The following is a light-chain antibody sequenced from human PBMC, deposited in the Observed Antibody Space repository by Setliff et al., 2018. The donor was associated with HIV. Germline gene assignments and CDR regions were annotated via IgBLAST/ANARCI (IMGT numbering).Light chain of an antibody. CDR3: CSYAGTYTLV. CDR2: EVN. CDR1: SSGVGSYNL. J-gene: IGLJ2*01. V-gene: IGLV2-23*02. Sequence: LTQPASVPGSPGQSITISCTGTSSGVGSYNLVSWYQLHPGKAPKLMIYEVNKRPSGVSNRFSGSKSGNTASLTISGLQAEDEADYYCCSYAGTYTLVFGGGTKVTVL.